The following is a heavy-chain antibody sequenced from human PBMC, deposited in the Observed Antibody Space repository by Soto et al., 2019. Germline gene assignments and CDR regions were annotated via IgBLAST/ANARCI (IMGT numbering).Heavy chain of an antibody. V-gene: IGHV3-9*01. CDR2: ISGNGGSI. D-gene: IGHD1-7*01. J-gene: IGHJ6*03. CDR1: GFTFSSYA. CDR3: AGTTSLQWYYMDV. Sequence: GGSLRLSCAASGFTFSSYAMSWVRQAPGKGLEWVSGISGNGGSIGYADSVKGRFTISRDNAKNSLYLQMNSLRAEDTAVYYCAGTTSLQWYYMDVWDKGTTVTVSS.